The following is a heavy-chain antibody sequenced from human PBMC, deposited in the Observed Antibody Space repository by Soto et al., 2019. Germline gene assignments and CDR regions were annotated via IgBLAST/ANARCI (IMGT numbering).Heavy chain of an antibody. CDR2: INQNGDEK. D-gene: IGHD3-10*01. CDR3: GAEALYHSGSQYRDDY. V-gene: IGHV3-7*01. Sequence: EVQLVESGGGLVQPGGSLRLSCAASGFTFNSYWMTWVRQAPGKGLEWLANINQNGDEKYCADSLKGRFTISRDNARNSLYLEMDILRVEYTAVHYCGAEALYHSGSQYRDDYWGQGILVTVS. CDR1: GFTFNSYW. J-gene: IGHJ4*02.